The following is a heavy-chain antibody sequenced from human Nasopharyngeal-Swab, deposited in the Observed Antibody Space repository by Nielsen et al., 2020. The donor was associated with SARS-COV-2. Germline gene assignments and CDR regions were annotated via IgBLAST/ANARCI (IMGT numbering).Heavy chain of an antibody. J-gene: IGHJ4*02. CDR3: ARGVEDSSGWIDYFDY. Sequence: GESLKISCAASRFTFSSYGMHWVRQAPGKGLEWVAVIWYDGSNKYYADSVKGRFTISRDNSKNTLYLQMNSLRAEDTAVYYCARGVEDSSGWIDYFDYWGQGTLVTVSS. CDR1: RFTFSSYG. D-gene: IGHD6-19*01. V-gene: IGHV3-33*08. CDR2: IWYDGSNK.